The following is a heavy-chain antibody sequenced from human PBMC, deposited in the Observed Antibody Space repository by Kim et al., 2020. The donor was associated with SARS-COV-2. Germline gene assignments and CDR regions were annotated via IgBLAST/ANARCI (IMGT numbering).Heavy chain of an antibody. V-gene: IGHV3-7*01. CDR3: AGGGGKGGDSDY. J-gene: IGHJ4*02. D-gene: IGHD4-17*01. Sequence: YSRYSVKGRVTISRDNAENSLYLQMDSLRAEDTAVYYGAGGGGKGGDSDYWGQGTLVTVSS.